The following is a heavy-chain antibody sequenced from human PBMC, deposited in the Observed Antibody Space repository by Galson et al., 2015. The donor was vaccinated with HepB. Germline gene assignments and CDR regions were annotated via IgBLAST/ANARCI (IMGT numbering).Heavy chain of an antibody. CDR2: IRYDGSNK. V-gene: IGHV3-30*02. CDR3: AKDQEQGYGSGSYGVYGMDV. J-gene: IGHJ6*02. D-gene: IGHD3-10*01. Sequence: SLRLSCAASGFTFSSYGMHWVRQAPGKGLEWVAFIRYDGSNKYYADSVRGRFTISRDNSKNTLYLQMNSLRAEDTAVYYCAKDQEQGYGSGSYGVYGMDVWGQGTTVTVSS. CDR1: GFTFSSYG.